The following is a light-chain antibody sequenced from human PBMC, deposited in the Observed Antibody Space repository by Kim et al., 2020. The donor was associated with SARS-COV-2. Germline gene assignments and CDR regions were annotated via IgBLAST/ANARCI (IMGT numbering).Light chain of an antibody. Sequence: APGKTARITCGGNNMASKSVHWYQQKPGQAPVLVIYYDSDRPSGIPERFSGSNSGNTATLTISRVEAGDEADYYCQVWDSSSDHPVFGGGTKVTVL. CDR2: YDS. CDR1: NMASKS. J-gene: IGLJ3*02. CDR3: QVWDSSSDHPV. V-gene: IGLV3-21*04.